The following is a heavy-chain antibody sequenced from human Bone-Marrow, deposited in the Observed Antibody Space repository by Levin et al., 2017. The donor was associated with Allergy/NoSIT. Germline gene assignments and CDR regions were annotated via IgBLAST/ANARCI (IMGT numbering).Heavy chain of an antibody. CDR3: AKDLNAVATSPFDY. CDR1: GFTFSSYA. Sequence: AGGSLRLSCAASGFTFSSYAMSWVRQAPGKGLEWVTAISGDGGRTYYADSVRGRFIISRDNSKSTVNLQMNSPRAEDTALYYCAKDLNAVATSPFDYWGQGSLVTVSS. CDR2: ISGDGGRT. D-gene: IGHD5-12*01. J-gene: IGHJ4*02. V-gene: IGHV3-23*01.